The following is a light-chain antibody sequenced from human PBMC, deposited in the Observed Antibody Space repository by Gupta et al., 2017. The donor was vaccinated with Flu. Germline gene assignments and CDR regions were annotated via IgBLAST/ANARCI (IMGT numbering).Light chain of an antibody. V-gene: IGLV1-40*01. CDR3: QSYDSSLSGYV. J-gene: IGLJ1*01. Sequence: VSGAPGQRVTISCTGSSSNIGAGYDVHWYQQLPGTAPKLLIYGNSNRPSGVPDRFSGSKSGTSASLAITGLQAEDEADYYCQSYDSSLSGYVFGTGTKVTVL. CDR1: SSNIGAGYD. CDR2: GNS.